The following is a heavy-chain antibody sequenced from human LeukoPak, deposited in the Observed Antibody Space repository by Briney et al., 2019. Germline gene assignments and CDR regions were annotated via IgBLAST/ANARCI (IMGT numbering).Heavy chain of an antibody. Sequence: ASVKVSCKVSGYTLTEVSMHWVRQAPGKGLGGMGGFDPEDGETIYAQKFQGRVTMTEDTSTDTAYMELSSLRSEDTAVYYCATGIAAAGGFDYWGQGTLVTVSS. CDR3: ATGIAAAGGFDY. D-gene: IGHD6-13*01. CDR1: GYTLTEVS. J-gene: IGHJ4*02. CDR2: FDPEDGET. V-gene: IGHV1-24*01.